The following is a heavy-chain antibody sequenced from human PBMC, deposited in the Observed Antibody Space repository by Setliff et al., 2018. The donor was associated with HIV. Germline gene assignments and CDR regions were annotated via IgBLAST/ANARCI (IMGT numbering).Heavy chain of an antibody. CDR1: GFTFSGSA. CDR2: IRSNDISYAT. V-gene: IGHV3-73*01. J-gene: IGHJ5*02. Sequence: GSLRLSCAASGFTFSGSAIHWVRQASGKGLEWVGRIRSNDISYATTYAASMEGRFTISRDDSKSTAYLQLSSLKVEDTAGYFCAASADGDCATTSCTNWFDPWGQGTLVTVSS. D-gene: IGHD2-2*01. CDR3: AASADGDCATTSCTNWFDP.